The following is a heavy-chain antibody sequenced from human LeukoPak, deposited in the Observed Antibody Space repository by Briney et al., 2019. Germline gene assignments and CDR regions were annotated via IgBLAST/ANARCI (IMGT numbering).Heavy chain of an antibody. CDR1: GYTFTGYY. CDR3: ARDAGYCSGGSCYSRRDFDY. J-gene: IGHJ4*02. D-gene: IGHD2-15*01. Sequence: ASVKVSCKASGYTFTGYYMHWVRQAPGQGLEWMGRINPNSGGTNYAQKFQGRVTMTRDTSISTAYMELSRLRSDDTAVYHCARDAGYCSGGSCYSRRDFDYWGQGTLVTVSS. CDR2: INPNSGGT. V-gene: IGHV1-2*06.